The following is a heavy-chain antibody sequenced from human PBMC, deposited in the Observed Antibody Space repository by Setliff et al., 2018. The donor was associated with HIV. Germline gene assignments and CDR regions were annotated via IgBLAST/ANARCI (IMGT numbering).Heavy chain of an antibody. CDR3: ARETYYYYIDV. V-gene: IGHV4-34*01. J-gene: IGHJ6*03. CDR1: GGSFSGYY. CDR2: INHSGST. Sequence: PSETLSLTCAAYGGSFSGYYWSWIRQPPGKGLEWIGEINHSGSTNYNPSLKSRVTISVDTSKNQFFLKLSSVTAADTAVYYCARETYYYYIDVWGRGTTVTVSS.